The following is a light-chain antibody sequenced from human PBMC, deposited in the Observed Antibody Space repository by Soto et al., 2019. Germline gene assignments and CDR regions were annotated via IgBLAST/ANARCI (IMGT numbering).Light chain of an antibody. J-gene: IGLJ3*02. Sequence: QSVLTQPPLVSGVPGQRVTISCTGGSSNIGSNYDVHWYQQLPGTAPRLLIYGDTKRPSGVPDRFSGSKSGTSASLAITGLQAEDEADYYCQSYDSSSSRVFGGGTKVTVL. CDR2: GDT. CDR3: QSYDSSSSRV. CDR1: SSNIGSNYD. V-gene: IGLV1-40*01.